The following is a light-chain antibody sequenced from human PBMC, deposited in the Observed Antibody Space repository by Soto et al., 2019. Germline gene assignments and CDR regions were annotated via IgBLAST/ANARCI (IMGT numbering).Light chain of an antibody. CDR1: SSNIGAGSD. V-gene: IGLV1-40*01. J-gene: IGLJ3*02. CDR3: QSYDSSLRGWV. CDR2: GND. Sequence: QPVLTQPPSVSGAPGQRVTISYTGSSSNIGAGSDVHWFQQLPGTAPKVLIFGNDNRPSGVPDRFSGSKSGTSASLAITGLQAEDEADYYCQSYDSSLRGWVFGGGTKLTVL.